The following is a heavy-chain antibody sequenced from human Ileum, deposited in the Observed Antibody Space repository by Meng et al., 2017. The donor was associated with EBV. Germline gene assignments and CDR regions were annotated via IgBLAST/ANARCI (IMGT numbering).Heavy chain of an antibody. CDR2: INTGNGET. CDR1: GYTFTSYA. CDR3: ASRPGIAVAGFDY. V-gene: IGHV1-3*04. D-gene: IGHD6-19*01. Sequence: QVQLVQSGTEVKKPGATGEVSCKASGYTFTSYAMNWVRQAPGQRLEWMGWINTGNGETKYSQKFQGRVTLTRDTSASTAYMELSSLRSEDTAVYYCASRPGIAVAGFDYWGQGTLVNVST. J-gene: IGHJ4*02.